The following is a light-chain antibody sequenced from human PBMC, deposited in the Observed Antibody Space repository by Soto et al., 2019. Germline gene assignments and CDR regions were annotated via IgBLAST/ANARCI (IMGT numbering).Light chain of an antibody. J-gene: IGKJ1*01. Sequence: DFQMTQSPSSLSASVGDRVIITCRASQEINNYLAWYQQKPGRAPNLLIYAASTLQSGVPSRFSGSGSGTDFTLTIRSRQPEDVATYYCQKYTTAPWAFGQGTKVEIQ. CDR3: QKYTTAPWA. CDR2: AAS. CDR1: QEINNY. V-gene: IGKV1-27*01.